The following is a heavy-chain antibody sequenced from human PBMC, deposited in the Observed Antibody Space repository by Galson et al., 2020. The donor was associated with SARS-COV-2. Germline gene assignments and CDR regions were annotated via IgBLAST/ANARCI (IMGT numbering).Heavy chain of an antibody. CDR2: VLNSGTT. V-gene: IGHV4-39*07. CDR1: GGSIRSSNYY. D-gene: IGHD6-19*01. Sequence: SETLSLTCTVSGGSIRSSNYYWGWIRQPPGKGLEWIGSVLNSGTTHYSPSLQSRVTISVDTSKNQFSLNLNSVTAADTAMYYCARDATISGWYNWCDTLGPGNPGNRLL. J-gene: IGHJ5*02. CDR3: ARDATISGWYNWCDT.